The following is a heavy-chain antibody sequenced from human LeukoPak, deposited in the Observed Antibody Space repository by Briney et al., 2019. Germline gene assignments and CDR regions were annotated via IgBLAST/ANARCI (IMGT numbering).Heavy chain of an antibody. D-gene: IGHD3-16*02. J-gene: IGHJ4*02. Sequence: GGSLRLSCAASGFTFSDYYMSWIRQAPGKGLEWVSYISSSGSTIYYADSVKGRFTISRDNAKNSLYLQMNSLRAEDTVVYYCARDLIPYDYVWGSYRYLDYWGQGTLVPVSS. CDR3: ARDLIPYDYVWGSYRYLDY. CDR2: ISSSGSTI. CDR1: GFTFSDYY. V-gene: IGHV3-11*01.